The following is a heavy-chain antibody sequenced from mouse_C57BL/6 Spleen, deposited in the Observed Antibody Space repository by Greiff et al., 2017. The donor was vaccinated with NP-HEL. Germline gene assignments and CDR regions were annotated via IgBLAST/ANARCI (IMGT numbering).Heavy chain of an antibody. J-gene: IGHJ1*03. Sequence: VQLQQSGTVLARPGASVKMSCKTSGYTFTSYWMHWVKQRPGQGLEWIGAIYPGNSDPSYNQKFKGKAKLTAVTSASTAYMELSSLTNEDSAFYYCTRRSYEKYFDVGGTGTTVTVSS. V-gene: IGHV1-5*01. CDR2: IYPGNSDP. D-gene: IGHD2-12*01. CDR3: TRRSYEKYFDV. CDR1: GYTFTSYW.